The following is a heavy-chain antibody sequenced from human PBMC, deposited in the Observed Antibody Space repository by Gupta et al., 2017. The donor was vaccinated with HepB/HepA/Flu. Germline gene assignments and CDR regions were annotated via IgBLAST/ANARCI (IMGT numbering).Heavy chain of an antibody. CDR1: GFTFSSYA. D-gene: IGHD3-10*01. J-gene: IGHJ6*02. CDR2: ISSNGGST. V-gene: IGHV3-64*01. Sequence: EVQLVESGGGLVQPGGSLRLSCAASGFTFSSYAMHWVRQAPGKGLEYVAAISSNGGSTYYANSVKGRFTISRDNSKTTLYLQMGSLRAEDMAVYYCARENSPGTYYGSGGNYYYYGMDVWGQGTTVTVSS. CDR3: ARENSPGTYYGSGGNYYYYGMDV.